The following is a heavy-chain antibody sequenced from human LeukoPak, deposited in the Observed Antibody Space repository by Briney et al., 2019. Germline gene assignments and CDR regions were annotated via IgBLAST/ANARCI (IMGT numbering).Heavy chain of an antibody. J-gene: IGHJ6*03. CDR3: ARDDNWNFNYMDV. Sequence: GGSLRLSCAASRFTFSSYSMNWVRQAPGGGAGWVSSIISSSYISYAASVKGRFTISRDNAKNSLYLQMNSLRAEDTAVYYCARDDNWNFNYMDVWGKGTTGTVSS. V-gene: IGHV3-21*01. CDR1: RFTFSSYS. CDR2: IISSSYI. D-gene: IGHD1-7*01.